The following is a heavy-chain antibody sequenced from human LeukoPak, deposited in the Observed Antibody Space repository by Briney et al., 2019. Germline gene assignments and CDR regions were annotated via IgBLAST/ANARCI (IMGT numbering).Heavy chain of an antibody. CDR1: GFTVSSNY. D-gene: IGHD5-12*01. J-gene: IGHJ6*02. CDR3: ARLRGYSGYDPGWPPYYYYGMDV. Sequence: GGSLRLSCAASGFTVSSNYMSWVRQAPGKGLEWVSVIYSGGSTYYADSVKGRFTISRDNSKNTLYLQMTSLRAEDTAVYYCARLRGYSGYDPGWPPYYYYGMDVWGQGTTVTVSS. V-gene: IGHV3-53*01. CDR2: IYSGGST.